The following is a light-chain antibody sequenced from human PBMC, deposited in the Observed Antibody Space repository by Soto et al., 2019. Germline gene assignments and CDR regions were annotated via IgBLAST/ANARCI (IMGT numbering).Light chain of an antibody. V-gene: IGLV2-8*01. Sequence: QSALTQPPSVSGSPGQSVTISCTGTSRDVGDYNYVSWYQQHPGKAPTLMIYEVTKRPSGFPDRFSGSKSGNTAFLTVSGLQAEDEAHYYCSSYKGSNNLVSGGGTKLTVL. CDR2: EVT. J-gene: IGLJ3*02. CDR3: SSYKGSNNLV. CDR1: SRDVGDYNY.